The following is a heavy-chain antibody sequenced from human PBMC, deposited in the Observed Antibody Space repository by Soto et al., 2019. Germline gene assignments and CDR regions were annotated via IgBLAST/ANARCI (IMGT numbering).Heavy chain of an antibody. CDR2: INGDGSDT. Sequence: PGGSLRLSCAASGFTFSTYWMHWVRQAPGKGLVWVSRINGDGSDTVYADSVKGRFTISRDNAKNALYVQMNSLRAEDTAVYYCARDTSPVDYVAGIYYDALDVWGPGTMVTVSS. CDR3: ARDTSPVDYVAGIYYDALDV. D-gene: IGHD3-10*01. J-gene: IGHJ3*01. V-gene: IGHV3-74*01. CDR1: GFTFSTYW.